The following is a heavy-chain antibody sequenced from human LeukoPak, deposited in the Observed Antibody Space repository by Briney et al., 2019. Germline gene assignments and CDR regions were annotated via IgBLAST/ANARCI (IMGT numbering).Heavy chain of an antibody. CDR1: GFTFSTYE. CDR3: ARERRGGQWLAFDL. V-gene: IGHV3-48*03. J-gene: IGHJ4*02. D-gene: IGHD6-19*01. CDR2: ISESGGVA. Sequence: GGSLRLSCAASGFTFSTYEMNWVRQTPGKGLEWVSYISESGGVAQSAESVEGRFTISRDNAENSLFLQMDSLRADDTAVYYCARERRGGQWLAFDLWGQGTRVTVSS.